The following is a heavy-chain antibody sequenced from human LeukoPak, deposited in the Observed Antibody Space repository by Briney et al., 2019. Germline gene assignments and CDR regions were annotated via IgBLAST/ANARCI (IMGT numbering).Heavy chain of an antibody. Sequence: QPGGSLRLSCVASGFTFSSYGMHWVRQAPGKGLEWVAFIRYDESTKYYTDSVKGRFIISRDNSKNTLYLQMNSLRPEDTAVYYCARGLAYYYDSSAYFLDYWGQGTLVTVSS. D-gene: IGHD3-22*01. V-gene: IGHV3-30*02. CDR2: IRYDESTK. CDR1: GFTFSSYG. J-gene: IGHJ4*02. CDR3: ARGLAYYYDSSAYFLDY.